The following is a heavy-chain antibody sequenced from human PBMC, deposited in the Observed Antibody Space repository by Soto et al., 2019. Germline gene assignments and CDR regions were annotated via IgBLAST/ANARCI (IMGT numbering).Heavy chain of an antibody. CDR1: GYTFTSFA. D-gene: IGHD2-2*01. J-gene: IGHJ4*02. Sequence: QVQLVQSGAEVRKPGASVKDSCKASGYTFTSFAINWVRQAPGQRLEWVGWINAGNGATTYSQNFQGRVTITRDTSASPASIELQSLRSEDTAVFYCARFCSSSLCYAAFDYWGQGTLVTVSS. CDR3: ARFCSSSLCYAAFDY. V-gene: IGHV1-3*01. CDR2: INAGNGAT.